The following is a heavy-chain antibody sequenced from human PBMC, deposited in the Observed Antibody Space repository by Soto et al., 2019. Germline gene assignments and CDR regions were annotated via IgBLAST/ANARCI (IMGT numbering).Heavy chain of an antibody. V-gene: IGHV1-69*01. J-gene: IGHJ4*02. Sequence: QAQVVQSGAEVRKPGSSVKLSCKASEGTFNSYAIAWVRQAPGQGLEWMGGIIPYYNTLNYAQKFQDRVTITADGSTNTVYMEASSLRSDDTAVYFCASGASRWYPYFFDSWAQGTLVTVSS. CDR3: ASGASRWYPYFFDS. D-gene: IGHD6-13*01. CDR1: EGTFNSYA. CDR2: IIPYYNTL.